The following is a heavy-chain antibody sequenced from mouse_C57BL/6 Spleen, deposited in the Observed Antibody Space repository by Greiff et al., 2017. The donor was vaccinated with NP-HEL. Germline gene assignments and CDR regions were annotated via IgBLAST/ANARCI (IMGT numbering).Heavy chain of an antibody. CDR2: LHPNSGST. V-gene: IGHV1-64*01. CDR3: ARAYGSSLDWYFDV. D-gene: IGHD1-1*01. Sequence: VQLQQSGAELVKPGASVKLSCKASGYTFTSYWMHWVKQRPGQCLEWIGMLHPNSGSTNYNEKFKSKATLTVDKSSSTAYMQLSSLTSEDSAVYYCARAYGSSLDWYFDVWGTGTTVTVSS. CDR1: GYTFTSYW. J-gene: IGHJ1*03.